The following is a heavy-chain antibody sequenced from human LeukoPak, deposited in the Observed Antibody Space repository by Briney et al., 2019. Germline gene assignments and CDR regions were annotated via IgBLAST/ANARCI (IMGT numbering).Heavy chain of an antibody. CDR1: GYTFTGYY. D-gene: IGHD4-11*01. CDR2: INPNSGGT. V-gene: IGHV1-2*02. J-gene: IGHJ1*01. CDR3: ASARRTVTTGYFQH. Sequence: ASAKVSCKASGYTFTGYYMHWVRQAPGQGLEWMGWINPNSGGTNYAQKFQGRVTMTRDTSISTAYMELSRLRSDDTAVYYCASARRTVTTGYFQHWGQGTLVTVCS.